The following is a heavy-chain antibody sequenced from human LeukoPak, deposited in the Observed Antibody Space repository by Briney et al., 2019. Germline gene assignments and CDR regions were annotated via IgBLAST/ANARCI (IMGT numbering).Heavy chain of an antibody. J-gene: IGHJ3*02. Sequence: GGSLRLPCAASGFTVSSNYMSWVRQAPGKGLEWVSVIYSGGSTYYADSVKGRFTISRDNSKNTLYLQMNSLRAEDTAVYYCARHSPQIVAKRWVAFGIWGQGTMVTVSS. V-gene: IGHV3-53*01. CDR3: ARHSPQIVAKRWVAFGI. CDR2: IYSGGST. CDR1: GFTVSSNY. D-gene: IGHD5-12*01.